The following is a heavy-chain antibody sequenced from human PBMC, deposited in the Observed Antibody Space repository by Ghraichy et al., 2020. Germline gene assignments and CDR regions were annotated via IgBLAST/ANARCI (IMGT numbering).Heavy chain of an antibody. Sequence: GSLRLSCTVSGGSISSSSYYWGWIRQPPGKGLEWIGSIYYSGSTYYNPSLKSRVTISVDTSKNQFSLKLSSVTAADTAVYYCARRIYDFWSGQIDYWGQGTLVTVSS. CDR2: IYYSGST. J-gene: IGHJ4*02. V-gene: IGHV4-39*01. CDR3: ARRIYDFWSGQIDY. D-gene: IGHD3-3*01. CDR1: GGSISSSSYY.